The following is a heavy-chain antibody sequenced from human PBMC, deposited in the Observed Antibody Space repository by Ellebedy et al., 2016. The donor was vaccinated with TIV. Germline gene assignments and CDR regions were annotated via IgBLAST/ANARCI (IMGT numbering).Heavy chain of an antibody. CDR2: KRFDGRNE. Sequence: GGSLRLSCVASGFSFNNYGMHWVRQAPGKGLEWVAFKRFDGRNEYNGDSVKGRFIISRDVSKNTLYLQMNSLRAEDTAVYYCARRGSYGDYAVQINSWLDSWGRGTLVTVSS. CDR3: ARRGSYGDYAVQINSWLDS. D-gene: IGHD1-26*01. V-gene: IGHV3-30*02. J-gene: IGHJ5*01. CDR1: GFSFNNYG.